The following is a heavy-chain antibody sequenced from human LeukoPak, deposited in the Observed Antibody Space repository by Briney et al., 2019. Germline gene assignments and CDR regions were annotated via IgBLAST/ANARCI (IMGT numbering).Heavy chain of an antibody. CDR2: ISAYNGNT. Sequence: ASVKVSCKASGYTFTSYGISWVRQAPGQGREWMGWISAYNGNTNYAQKLQGRVTITTYTSTSTAYMELRSLRSDDTAVYYCARVGFVAAAADYWGQGTLVTVSS. J-gene: IGHJ4*02. CDR3: ARVGFVAAAADY. CDR1: GYTFTSYG. V-gene: IGHV1-18*01. D-gene: IGHD6-13*01.